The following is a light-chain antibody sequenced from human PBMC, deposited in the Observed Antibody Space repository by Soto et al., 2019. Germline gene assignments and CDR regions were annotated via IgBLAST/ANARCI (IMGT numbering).Light chain of an antibody. J-gene: IGKJ1*01. V-gene: IGKV3-20*01. CDR2: GAS. Sequence: EIVLTQSPGTLSLSPGERATLSCRASQSVISTYLAWYQQKPGQAPRLLIYGASSRATGIPDRFSGSGSGTDFTLTISRLEPEDFAVYYCQQYRDSLGTFGQGTKVENK. CDR3: QQYRDSLGT. CDR1: QSVISTY.